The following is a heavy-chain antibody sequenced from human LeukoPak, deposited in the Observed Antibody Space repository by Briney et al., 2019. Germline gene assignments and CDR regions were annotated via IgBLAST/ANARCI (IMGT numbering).Heavy chain of an antibody. CDR2: IGGSGANT. CDR3: AKNGGDSYGTGHFDC. J-gene: IGHJ4*02. V-gene: IGHV3-23*01. D-gene: IGHD3-10*01. Sequence: GGSLRLSCVVSGFTFRSYAMTWVRQAPGKGLEWVSAIGGSGANTYYADSVKGRFTISRDNSKNTLYLQMDSLRADDTAVYYCAKNGGDSYGTGHFDCWGQGTLVTVSS. CDR1: GFTFRSYA.